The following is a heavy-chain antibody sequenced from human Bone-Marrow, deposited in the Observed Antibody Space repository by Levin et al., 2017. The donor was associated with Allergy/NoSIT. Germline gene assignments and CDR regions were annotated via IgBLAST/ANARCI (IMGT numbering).Heavy chain of an antibody. V-gene: IGHV3-30-3*01. CDR1: RFTFSSHA. CDR2: ISYDGGDQ. CDR3: ARDRLAYFYGSGHYSGHGGMDV. J-gene: IGHJ6*02. Sequence: GGSLRLSCAASRFTFSSHAMHWVRQAPGKGLEWVAFISYDGGDQFYPDSVRGRFTVSRDNSRNTVYLQMNSLRAEDTALYFCARDRLAYFYGSGHYSGHGGMDVWGQGTTVIVSS. D-gene: IGHD3-10*01.